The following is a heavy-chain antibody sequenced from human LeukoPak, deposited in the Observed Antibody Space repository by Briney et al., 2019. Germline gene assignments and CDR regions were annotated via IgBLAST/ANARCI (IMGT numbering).Heavy chain of an antibody. Sequence: ASVKVSCKASGYTFTGYYLHWVRQAPGQGLEWMGWINPNTGGTNYAQKFQGRVTMTGDTSVSTAYMELSRLTSDDTAVYYCARTVNGWYKYYFDYWGQGSLVTVSS. CDR3: ARTVNGWYKYYFDY. J-gene: IGHJ4*02. D-gene: IGHD6-19*01. CDR2: INPNTGGT. V-gene: IGHV1-2*02. CDR1: GYTFTGYY.